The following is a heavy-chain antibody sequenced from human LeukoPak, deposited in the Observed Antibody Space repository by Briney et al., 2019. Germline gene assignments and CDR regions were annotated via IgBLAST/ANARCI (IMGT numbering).Heavy chain of an antibody. Sequence: PGGSLRLSCAASGFTVSSNYMSWVRQAPGKGLEWVSVIYSGVSTYYADSVKGRFTISRDNSKNTLYLQMNSLRAGDTALYYCARDRRYYDSSGYYFHWYFDLWGRGTLVTVSS. J-gene: IGHJ2*01. CDR3: ARDRRYYDSSGYYFHWYFDL. CDR2: IYSGVST. D-gene: IGHD3-22*01. V-gene: IGHV3-53*01. CDR1: GFTVSSNY.